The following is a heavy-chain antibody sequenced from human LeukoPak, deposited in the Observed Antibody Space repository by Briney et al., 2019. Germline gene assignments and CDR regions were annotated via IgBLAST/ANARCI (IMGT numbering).Heavy chain of an antibody. CDR1: GFTLSSYA. Sequence: GGSLRLSCAASGFTLSSYAMNWVRQAPGKGLEWVSSISSSSSYIYYADSVKGRFTISRDNAKNSLYLQMNSLRAEDTAVYYCARATRGGSYWGIYFDYWGQGTLVTVSS. J-gene: IGHJ4*02. CDR2: ISSSSSYI. CDR3: ARATRGGSYWGIYFDY. V-gene: IGHV3-21*01. D-gene: IGHD1-26*01.